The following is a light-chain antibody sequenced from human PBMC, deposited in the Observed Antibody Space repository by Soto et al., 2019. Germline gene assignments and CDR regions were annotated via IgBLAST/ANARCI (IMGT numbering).Light chain of an antibody. CDR2: DAS. V-gene: IGKV3-11*01. J-gene: IGKJ4*01. Sequence: EIVLTQSPATLSLSPGERATLSCRASQSLSSNLAWYQQKPGQAPRLLIYDASNRATGIPARFSGSGSGTDFTLTISTLEPEDFAVYFCQQRSNWPLTFGGGTKVEIK. CDR3: QQRSNWPLT. CDR1: QSLSSN.